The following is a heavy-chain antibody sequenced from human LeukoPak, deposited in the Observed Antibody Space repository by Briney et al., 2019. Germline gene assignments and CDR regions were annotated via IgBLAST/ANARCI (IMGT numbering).Heavy chain of an antibody. J-gene: IGHJ4*02. CDR3: ASSGIAVAGHGAY. V-gene: IGHV4-34*01. D-gene: IGHD6-19*01. CDR2: INHSGST. Sequence: SETLSLTCAVYGGSFSGYYWSWIRQPPGKGLEWIVEINHSGSTNYNPSLKSRVTISVDTSKNQFSLKLSSVTAADTAVYYCASSGIAVAGHGAYWGQGTLVTVSS. CDR1: GGSFSGYY.